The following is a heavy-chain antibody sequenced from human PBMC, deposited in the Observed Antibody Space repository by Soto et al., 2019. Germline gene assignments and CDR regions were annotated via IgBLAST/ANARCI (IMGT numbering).Heavy chain of an antibody. J-gene: IGHJ6*02. CDR2: IYHSGST. CDR3: AILLRSTYGMDV. CDR1: GGSISSSNW. Sequence: QVQLQEWGPGLVKPSGTLSLTCAVSGGSISSSNWRTWVRQPPGKGLEWIGEIYHSGSTNYNPSLKSRVTISVDKSKNQFSLKVTSVTAADTAVYYCAILLRSTYGMDVWGQGTTVTVSS. V-gene: IGHV4-4*02. D-gene: IGHD3-3*01.